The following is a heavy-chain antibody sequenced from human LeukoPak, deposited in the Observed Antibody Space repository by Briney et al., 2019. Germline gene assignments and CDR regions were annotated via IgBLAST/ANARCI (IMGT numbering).Heavy chain of an antibody. CDR3: AKDSDQYWVNWFDP. D-gene: IGHD2/OR15-2a*01. J-gene: IGHJ5*02. CDR1: GITFSSYG. Sequence: PGGTLRLSCAASGITFSSYGMSWVRQAPGKGLEWVSAISGSGGSTYYADSVKGRFTISRDNSKNTLYLQMNSLRAEDTAVYYCAKDSDQYWVNWFDPWGQGTLVTVSS. CDR2: ISGSGGST. V-gene: IGHV3-23*01.